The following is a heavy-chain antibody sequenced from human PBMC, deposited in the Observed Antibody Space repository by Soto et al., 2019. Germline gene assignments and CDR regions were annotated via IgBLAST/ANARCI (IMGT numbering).Heavy chain of an antibody. CDR3: ARDSRYLDWLFNGMDV. D-gene: IGHD3-9*01. Sequence: GASVKVSCKASGYTFTSYGISWVRQAPGQGLEWMGWISAYNGNTNYAQKLQGRVTMTTDTSTSTAYMELRSLRSDDTAVYYCARDSRYLDWLFNGMDVWGQGTKVTVYS. CDR2: ISAYNGNT. V-gene: IGHV1-18*04. J-gene: IGHJ6*02. CDR1: GYTFTSYG.